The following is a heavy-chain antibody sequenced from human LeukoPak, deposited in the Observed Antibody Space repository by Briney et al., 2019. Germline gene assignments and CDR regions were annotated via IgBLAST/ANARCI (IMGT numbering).Heavy chain of an antibody. CDR2: IIPIFGTA. V-gene: IGHV1-69*05. CDR3: ARGVRFLGENYMDV. J-gene: IGHJ6*03. D-gene: IGHD3-3*01. CDR1: GGTFSSYA. Sequence: ASVKVSCKASGGTFSSYAISWVRQAPGQGLGWMGGIIPIFGTANYAQKFQGRVTITTDESTSTAYMELSSLRSEDTAVYYCARGVRFLGENYMDVWGKGTTVTVSS.